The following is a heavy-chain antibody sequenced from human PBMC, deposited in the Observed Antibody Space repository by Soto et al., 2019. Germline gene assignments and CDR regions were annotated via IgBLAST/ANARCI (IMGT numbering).Heavy chain of an antibody. V-gene: IGHV3-30*18. D-gene: IGHD3-3*01. Sequence: QVQLVESGGGVVQPGRSLRLSCAASGFTFNNFGMHWGRQAPGKGLEWVAAISADGSDKYFSDSVKGRFTISRDNSKNTLFLQMNSLRVEDTAVHYCTKGSEVARQELDYWGQGTLVTVSS. J-gene: IGHJ4*02. CDR1: GFTFNNFG. CDR3: TKGSEVARQELDY. CDR2: ISADGSDK.